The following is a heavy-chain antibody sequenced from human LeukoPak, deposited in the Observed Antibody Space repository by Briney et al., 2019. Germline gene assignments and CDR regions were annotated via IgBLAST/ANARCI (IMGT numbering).Heavy chain of an antibody. Sequence: SETLSLTCAVYGGSFSGYYWSWIRQPPGKGLGWIGEINHSGSTNYNPSLKSRVTISVDTSKNQFSLKLSSVTAADTAVYYCARVLEQLVCFDYWGQGTLVTVSS. V-gene: IGHV4-34*01. CDR2: INHSGST. CDR1: GGSFSGYY. J-gene: IGHJ4*02. CDR3: ARVLEQLVCFDY. D-gene: IGHD6-13*01.